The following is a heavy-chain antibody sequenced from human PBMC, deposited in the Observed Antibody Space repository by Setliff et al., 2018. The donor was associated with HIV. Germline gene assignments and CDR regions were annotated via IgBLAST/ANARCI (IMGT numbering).Heavy chain of an antibody. J-gene: IGHJ2*01. D-gene: IGHD6-19*01. V-gene: IGHV4-61*09. CDR2: IYTSGST. CDR1: GGSISSGSYY. CDR3: PRCLSSGWYGYWYCDL. Sequence: SETLSLTCTVSGGSISSGSYYWSWIRQPAGKGLEWIGHIYTSGSTNYNPSLKSRVTISVDTSKNPFSLKLSSVTAADTAVYHCPRCLSSGWYGYWYCDLWGRGTLVTVSS.